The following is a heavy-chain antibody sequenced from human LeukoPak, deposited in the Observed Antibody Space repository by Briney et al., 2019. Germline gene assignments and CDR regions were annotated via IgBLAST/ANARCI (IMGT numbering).Heavy chain of an antibody. CDR1: GFIFSDYW. CDR3: AKGIRSTGTYYFDY. J-gene: IGHJ4*02. V-gene: IGHV3-7*03. D-gene: IGHD1-14*01. CDR2: IKYDGSEK. Sequence: GGSLRLSCEASGFIFSDYWMTWVRQAPGKGLEWVANIKYDGSEKYCVDSLKGRFTIARDNAKNSLYLEMNSLRAEDTALYYCAKGIRSTGTYYFDYWGQGTLVTVSS.